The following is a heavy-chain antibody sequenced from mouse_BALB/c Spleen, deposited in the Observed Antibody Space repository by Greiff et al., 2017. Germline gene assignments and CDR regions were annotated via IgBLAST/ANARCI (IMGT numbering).Heavy chain of an antibody. CDR3: ARREFDGNFSYWYFDV. D-gene: IGHD2-1*01. Sequence: VKLQESGAELVRPGASVKLSCKASGYSFTSYWMNWVKQRPGQGLEWIGMIHPSDSETRLNQKFKDKATLTVDKSSSTAYMQLSSPTSEDSAVYYCARREFDGNFSYWYFDVWGAGTTVTVSS. V-gene: IGHV1-61*01. CDR1: GYSFTSYW. CDR2: IHPSDSET. J-gene: IGHJ1*01.